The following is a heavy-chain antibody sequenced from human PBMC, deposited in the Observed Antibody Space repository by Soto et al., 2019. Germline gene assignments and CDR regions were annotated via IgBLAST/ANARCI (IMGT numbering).Heavy chain of an antibody. CDR2: FYDSGSS. CDR3: AREGGESSDGLYYFDS. Sequence: SETLSLTCSASGGAIGSGDYYWSWIRQSPGKGLEWIGYFYDSGSSYINPSLKSRATISLDTSKNQFSLKLSSVTAADTAVYFCAREGGESSDGLYYFDSWGQGSLVTVSS. V-gene: IGHV4-30-4*01. CDR1: GGAIGSGDYY. J-gene: IGHJ4*02. D-gene: IGHD3-16*01.